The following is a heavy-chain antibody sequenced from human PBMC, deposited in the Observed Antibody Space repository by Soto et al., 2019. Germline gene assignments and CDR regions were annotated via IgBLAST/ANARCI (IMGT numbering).Heavy chain of an antibody. D-gene: IGHD2-15*01. Sequence: QVQLQQWGAGLLKPSETLSLTCAVYGGSFSGYYWSWIRQPPGKGRGWIGEINHSGSTNYNPSLKIRVTISVDTAKNQLSLKLSSVTAADSAVYYCARGRVVVVAALVYYYYGMDVWGQGTTVTVSS. CDR3: ARGRVVVVAALVYYYYGMDV. CDR1: GGSFSGYY. CDR2: INHSGST. V-gene: IGHV4-34*01. J-gene: IGHJ6*02.